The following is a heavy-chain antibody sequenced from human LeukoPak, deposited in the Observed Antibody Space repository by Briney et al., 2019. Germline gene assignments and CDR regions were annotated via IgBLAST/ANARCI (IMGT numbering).Heavy chain of an antibody. CDR1: GGSFSGYY. J-gene: IGHJ4*02. CDR3: ARRPAAARWKGIDY. D-gene: IGHD2-2*01. Sequence: SETLSLTCAVYGGSFSGYYWRWIRQPPGKGLEWIGEINHSGSTNYNPSLKSRVTISVDTSKNQFSPKLSSVTAADTAVYYCARRPAAARWKGIDYWGQGTLVTVSS. V-gene: IGHV4-34*01. CDR2: INHSGST.